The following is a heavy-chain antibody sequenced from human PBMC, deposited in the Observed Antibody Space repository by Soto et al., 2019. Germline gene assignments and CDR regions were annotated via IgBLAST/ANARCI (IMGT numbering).Heavy chain of an antibody. J-gene: IGHJ5*02. CDR2: ISSSSSYI. D-gene: IGHD5-18*01. V-gene: IGHV3-21*01. Sequence: KGLEWVSIISSSSSYIYYADSVKGRFTISRDNAKNSLYLQMNSLRAEDTAVYYSARVDTAMVNRFDPSGQRTLLSV. CDR3: ARVDTAMVNRFDP.